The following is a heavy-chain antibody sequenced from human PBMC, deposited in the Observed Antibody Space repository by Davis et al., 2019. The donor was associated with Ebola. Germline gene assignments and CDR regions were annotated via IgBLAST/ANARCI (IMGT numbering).Heavy chain of an antibody. V-gene: IGHV1-69*04. CDR1: GGTFTNYA. CDR2: IIPVVDTK. CDR3: ARGRWFDP. J-gene: IGHJ5*02. Sequence: SVKVSCKTSGGTFTNYAVNWVRQAPGQGLEWMGRIIPVVDTKDYAQKFQGRVTLTADKATNTAYMELSGLRFDDTAVYYCARGRWFDPWGQGTLVSV.